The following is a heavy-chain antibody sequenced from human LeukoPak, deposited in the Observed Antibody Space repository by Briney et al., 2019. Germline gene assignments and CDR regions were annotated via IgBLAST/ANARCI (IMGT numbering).Heavy chain of an antibody. CDR3: ASVTMVRGPHFDY. CDR1: GFTVSSKY. Sequence: PGGSLRLSCAASGFTVSSKYMSWVRQAPGKGLEWVSVMYSGGSTYYADSVEGRFTISRDNPKNTVYLQMNSLRAEDTAVYYCASVTMVRGPHFDYWGQGTLVTVSS. D-gene: IGHD3-10*01. V-gene: IGHV3-53*01. J-gene: IGHJ4*02. CDR2: MYSGGST.